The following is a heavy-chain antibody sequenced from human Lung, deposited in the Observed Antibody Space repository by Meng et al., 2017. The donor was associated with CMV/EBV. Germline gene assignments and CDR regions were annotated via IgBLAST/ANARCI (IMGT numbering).Heavy chain of an antibody. Sequence: ESXKISXAASGLTFSDAWMTWVRQAPGKGLEWVGRIKGKTDGETTDYAAPVKGRFTISRDDSKDMVYLQMNSLKTEDTAVYYCSTRRKFRGVDHFDYWGQGXLVTVSS. D-gene: IGHD3-10*01. V-gene: IGHV3-15*01. CDR1: GLTFSDAW. CDR2: IKGKTDGETT. CDR3: STRRKFRGVDHFDY. J-gene: IGHJ4*02.